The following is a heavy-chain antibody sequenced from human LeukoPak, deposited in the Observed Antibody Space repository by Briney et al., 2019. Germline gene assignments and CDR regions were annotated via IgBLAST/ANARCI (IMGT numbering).Heavy chain of an antibody. D-gene: IGHD2-21*02. Sequence: PGGPLSLSCAASGFTFSSYWKTWVRQPPGKGLEWVANIKHDGIEKYYVDPVKGRFTISRDSAENSMYLQMNSLRAEDTAVYFCARALGVTPPYYFSDGMDVWGEGATVTVSS. J-gene: IGHJ6*04. V-gene: IGHV3-7*03. CDR3: ARALGVTPPYYFSDGMDV. CDR2: IKHDGIEK. CDR1: GFTFSSYW.